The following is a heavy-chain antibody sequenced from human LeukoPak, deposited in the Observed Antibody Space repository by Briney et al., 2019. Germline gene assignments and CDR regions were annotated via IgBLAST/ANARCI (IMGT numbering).Heavy chain of an antibody. CDR1: GFTVSSNY. CDR2: IYSGGSI. Sequence: GGSLRLSCAASGFTVSSNYMSWVRQAPGKGLEWVSVIYSGGSIYYADSVKGRFTISRDNSKNTAYLQMNSLRAEDTAVYYCARAGRDGYPIDYWGQGTLVTVSS. CDR3: ARAGRDGYPIDY. D-gene: IGHD5-24*01. J-gene: IGHJ4*02. V-gene: IGHV3-66*01.